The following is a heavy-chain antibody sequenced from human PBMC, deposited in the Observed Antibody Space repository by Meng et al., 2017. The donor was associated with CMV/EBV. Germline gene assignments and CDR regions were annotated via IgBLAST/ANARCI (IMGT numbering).Heavy chain of an antibody. V-gene: IGHV3-53*01. D-gene: IGHD2-2*01. CDR1: GFTVSSNY. Sequence: GESLKISCAASGFTVSSNYMSWVRQAPGKGLEWVSVIYNGGSTYYADSVKGRFTISRDNSKNTLYLQMNSLRAEGTAVYYCVRNGYCTSATCYGAFDIWGQGTMVTVSS. CDR2: IYNGGST. CDR3: VRNGYCTSATCYGAFDI. J-gene: IGHJ3*02.